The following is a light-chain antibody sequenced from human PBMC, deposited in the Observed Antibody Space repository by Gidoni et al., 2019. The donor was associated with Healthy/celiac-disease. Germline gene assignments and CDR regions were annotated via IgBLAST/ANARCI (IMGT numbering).Light chain of an antibody. Sequence: EIVLTQSPATLSLSPGERATLSCRASQSVSSYLAWYQQKPGQAPRLLIYDASNRATGIPARCSGSGSGTDFTITISSLEPEDFAVYYCQQRSNWPPTWTFGQGTKVEIK. CDR2: DAS. CDR1: QSVSSY. J-gene: IGKJ1*01. CDR3: QQRSNWPPTWT. V-gene: IGKV3-11*01.